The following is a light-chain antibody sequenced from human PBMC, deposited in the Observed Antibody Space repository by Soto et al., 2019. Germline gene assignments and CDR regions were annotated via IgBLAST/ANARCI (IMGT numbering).Light chain of an antibody. V-gene: IGKV3-15*01. CDR3: QQYNNWWT. Sequence: EIVMTQSPATLSVSPGERATLSCRASQRVSSNLAWYQQKPGQAPRLLIYGASTRATGIPARFSGSGSGTEFTLTITSLLSEDFAVYYCQQYNNWWTFGQGTKVDIK. J-gene: IGKJ1*01. CDR2: GAS. CDR1: QRVSSN.